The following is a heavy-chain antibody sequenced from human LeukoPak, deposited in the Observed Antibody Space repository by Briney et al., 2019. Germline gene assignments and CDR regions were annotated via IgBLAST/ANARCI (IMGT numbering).Heavy chain of an antibody. CDR2: ISWNSGSI. V-gene: IGHV3-9*01. CDR3: AKGPTPSYYDSEIFDY. D-gene: IGHD3-22*01. CDR1: GFTFDDYA. Sequence: GGSLRLSCAASGFTFDDYAMHWVRQAPGKGLEWVSGISWNSGSIGYADSVKGRFTISRDNAKNSLYLQMNSLRAEDTALYYCAKGPTPSYYDSEIFDYWGQGTLVTVSS. J-gene: IGHJ4*02.